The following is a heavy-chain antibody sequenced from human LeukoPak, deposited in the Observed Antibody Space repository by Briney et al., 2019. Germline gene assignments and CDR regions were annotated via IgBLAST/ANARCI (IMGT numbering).Heavy chain of an antibody. V-gene: IGHV3-33*01. J-gene: IGHJ3*02. CDR2: IWYGGSNK. CDR3: WLPDAFDI. D-gene: IGHD5-12*01. Sequence: GRSLRLSCAASGFSFSTYGMHWVRQSPGKGLEWVAVIWYGGSNKYYADSVKGRFTISRDNSKNTLYLQMNSLRAEDTAVYYCWLPDAFDIWGQGTMVTVSS. CDR1: GFSFSTYG.